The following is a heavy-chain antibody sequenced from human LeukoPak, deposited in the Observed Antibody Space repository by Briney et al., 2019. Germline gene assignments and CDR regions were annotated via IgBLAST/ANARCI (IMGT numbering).Heavy chain of an antibody. CDR2: IYYSGRT. J-gene: IGHJ4*02. CDR1: GGSISSYY. D-gene: IGHD6-6*01. CDR3: ARVAIAASTYYFDY. V-gene: IGHV4-59*12. Sequence: SETLSLTCTVSGGSISSYYGSWIRQPPGKGLEWIGYIYYSGRTNYNPSLKSRVTISVDTSKDQFSLKLSSVTAADTAVYYCARVAIAASTYYFDYWGQETLVTVSS.